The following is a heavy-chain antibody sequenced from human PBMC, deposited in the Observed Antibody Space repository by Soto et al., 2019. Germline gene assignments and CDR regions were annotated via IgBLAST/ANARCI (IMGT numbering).Heavy chain of an antibody. D-gene: IGHD6-13*01. V-gene: IGHV3-9*01. CDR3: AKALYGSSSSPIDY. Sequence: GGSLRLSCAASGFTFNDYAMHWVRQAPGKGLEWVSYVTWNSAYIGYADSVKGRFTISRDNANNSLYLQMNSLKPEDTAFYYCAKALYGSSSSPIDYWGQGTLVTVSS. CDR2: VTWNSAYI. J-gene: IGHJ4*02. CDR1: GFTFNDYA.